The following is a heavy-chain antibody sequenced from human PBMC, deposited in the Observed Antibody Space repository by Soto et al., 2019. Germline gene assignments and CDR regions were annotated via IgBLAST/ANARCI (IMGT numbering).Heavy chain of an antibody. Sequence: GGSLRLSCAASGFTFSDYYMSWIRQAPGKGLEWVSYISSSGSTIYYADSVKGRFTISRDNAKNSLYLQMNSLRAEDTAVYYCARDRMVTTLGYAFDIWGQGTMVTVSS. D-gene: IGHD4-17*01. CDR2: ISSSGSTI. J-gene: IGHJ3*02. CDR1: GFTFSDYY. CDR3: ARDRMVTTLGYAFDI. V-gene: IGHV3-11*01.